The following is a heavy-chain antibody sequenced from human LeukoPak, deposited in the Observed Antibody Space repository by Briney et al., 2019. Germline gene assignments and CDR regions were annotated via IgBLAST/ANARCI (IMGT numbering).Heavy chain of an antibody. CDR2: IRNDGSNK. Sequence: PGGSLRLSCAASGFTFSSYGMHWVRQAPGKGLDWVAFIRNDGSNKYYADSVKGRFTISRDNSKNTLYLQMNSLRAEDTAVYYCAKRLTRGAFDIWGQGTMVTVSS. J-gene: IGHJ3*02. CDR1: GFTFSSYG. D-gene: IGHD4/OR15-4a*01. CDR3: AKRLTRGAFDI. V-gene: IGHV3-30*02.